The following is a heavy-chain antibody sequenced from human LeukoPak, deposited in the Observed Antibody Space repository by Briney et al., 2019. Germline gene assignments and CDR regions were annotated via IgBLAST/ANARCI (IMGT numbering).Heavy chain of an antibody. V-gene: IGHV3-53*05. CDR2: IYSGGST. CDR1: GFTVSSNY. Sequence: GGSLRLSCAASGFTVSSNYMSWVRQAPGKGLEWVSVIYSGGSTYYADSVKGRFTISRDNSKNTLYLQMNSLRAEDTAVYYCAKDPVGYDFWSGYSDYWGQGTLVTVSS. D-gene: IGHD3-3*01. CDR3: AKDPVGYDFWSGYSDY. J-gene: IGHJ4*02.